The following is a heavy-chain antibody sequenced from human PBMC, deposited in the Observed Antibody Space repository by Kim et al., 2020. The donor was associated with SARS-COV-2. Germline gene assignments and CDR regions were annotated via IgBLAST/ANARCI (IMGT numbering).Heavy chain of an antibody. CDR2: IYLGDSDT. D-gene: IGHD6-13*01. V-gene: IGHV5-51*01. CDR3: AKYVAAGARWFDP. CDR1: GHIFTNYW. Sequence: GESLKISCKASGHIFTNYWIAWVRQMPGKGLDWMGIIYLGDSDTRYSPSFQGQVTLSADKSTRTAYLQWSSLKTSDSAMYYCAKYVAAGARWFDPWGQGTLVTVSS. J-gene: IGHJ5*02.